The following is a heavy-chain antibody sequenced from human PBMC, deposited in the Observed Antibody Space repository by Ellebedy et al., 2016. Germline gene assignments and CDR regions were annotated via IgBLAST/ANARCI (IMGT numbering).Heavy chain of an antibody. CDR1: GFTFSSFG. J-gene: IGHJ6*02. CDR2: ISNDGNDE. Sequence: GGSLRLXXVASGFTFSSFGMHWVRQAQGKGLEWVAAISNDGNDENYGASVKGRFSISRDNSKNRVYLQMSSLRVEDTAVYSCARVRSPDYSTNYDLDVWGQGTTVTVSS. V-gene: IGHV3-30*03. CDR3: ARVRSPDYSTNYDLDV. D-gene: IGHD3-22*01.